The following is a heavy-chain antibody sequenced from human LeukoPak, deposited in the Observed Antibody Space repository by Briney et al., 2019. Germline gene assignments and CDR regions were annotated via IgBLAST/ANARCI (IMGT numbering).Heavy chain of an antibody. J-gene: IGHJ4*02. V-gene: IGHV3-53*04. CDR2: IYSGEST. CDR3: AGTNYYDSSGYYRLDY. CDR1: GFTFSSYA. D-gene: IGHD3-22*01. Sequence: GGSLRLSCAASGFTFSSYAMTWVRQAPGKGLEWVSVIYSGESTYYADSVKGRFTISRHNSKNTLYLQMNSLRAEDTAVYYCAGTNYYDSSGYYRLDYWGQGTLVTVSS.